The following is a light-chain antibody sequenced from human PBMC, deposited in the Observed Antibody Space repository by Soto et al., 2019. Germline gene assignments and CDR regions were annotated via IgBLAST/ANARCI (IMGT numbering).Light chain of an antibody. CDR1: QSVSSNY. V-gene: IGKV3-20*01. Sequence: EIVLTQSPGTLSLSPGERATLSCRASQSVSSNYLAWYQQKPGQAPRLLIYDASNRATGIPDRFSGSGSGTDFTLNVSRLEPEELAVYYCQQYGTSPLLTFGGGTKVEIK. CDR2: DAS. CDR3: QQYGTSPLLT. J-gene: IGKJ4*01.